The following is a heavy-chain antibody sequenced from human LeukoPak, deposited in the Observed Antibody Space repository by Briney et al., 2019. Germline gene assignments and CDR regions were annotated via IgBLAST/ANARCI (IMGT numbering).Heavy chain of an antibody. J-gene: IGHJ4*02. V-gene: IGHV4-39*07. D-gene: IGHD6-13*01. Sequence: SETLSLTCTVSGGSISSSSYYWGWIRQPPGKGLEWIGSIYYSGSTYYNPSLKSRVTISVDTSKNQFSLKLSSVTAADTAVYYCARGVAAAGPFDYWGQGTLVTVSS. CDR1: GGSISSSSYY. CDR2: IYYSGST. CDR3: ARGVAAAGPFDY.